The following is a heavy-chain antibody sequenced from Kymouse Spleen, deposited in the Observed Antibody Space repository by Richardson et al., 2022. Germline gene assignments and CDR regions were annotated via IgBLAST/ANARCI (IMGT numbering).Heavy chain of an antibody. V-gene: IGHV3-7*01. J-gene: IGHJ6*02. Sequence: EVQLVESGGGLVQPGGSLRLSCAASGFTFSSYWMSWVRQAPGKGLEWVANIKQDGSEKYYVDSVKGRFTISRDNAKNSLYLQMNSLRAEDTAVYYCARENSSGWYGYYYYYGMDVWGQGTTVTVSS. CDR1: GFTFSSYW. CDR2: IKQDGSEK. D-gene: IGHD6-19*01. CDR3: ARENSSGWYGYYYYYGMDV.